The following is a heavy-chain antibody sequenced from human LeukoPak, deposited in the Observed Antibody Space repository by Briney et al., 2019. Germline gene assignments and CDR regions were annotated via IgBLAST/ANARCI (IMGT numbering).Heavy chain of an antibody. CDR3: ARSRGTTLVTRFDY. D-gene: IGHD5-18*01. V-gene: IGHV4-4*07. J-gene: IGHJ4*02. CDR1: GXXISNFY. Sequence: PSETLSLTXTVSGXXISNFYWSWIRXPAGKGLEWIGRINTSGSTDYNPSLKSRVTMSVDTSKNQFSLNLRSLTAADTAVYYCARSRGTTLVTRFDYWGQGTLVTVSS. CDR2: INTSGST.